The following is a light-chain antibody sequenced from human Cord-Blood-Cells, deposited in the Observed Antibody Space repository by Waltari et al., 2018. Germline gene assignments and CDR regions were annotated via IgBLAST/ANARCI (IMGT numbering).Light chain of an antibody. CDR1: SGSIASNY. Sequence: NFMLTQPHSVSESPGKTVTISCTRSSGSIASNYVQWYQQRPVSSPTTVIYGDNQSPSGVPDRFSGSIDSSSNSASLTISGLKTEDEADYYCQSYDSSNWVFGGGTKLTVL. CDR2: GDN. V-gene: IGLV6-57*01. J-gene: IGLJ3*02. CDR3: QSYDSSNWV.